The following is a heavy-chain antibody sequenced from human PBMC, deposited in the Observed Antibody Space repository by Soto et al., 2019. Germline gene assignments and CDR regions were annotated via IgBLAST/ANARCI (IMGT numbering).Heavy chain of an antibody. CDR1: GGSISSYY. Sequence: SETLSLTCSVAGGSISSYYLSWIRQPPWKGLEWIGYVFYSGSTNYNPSLKSRVTMSLDTSKKQFSLKLSSVTAADTAVYYCARSPSGDLLADYWGQGTLVTVSS. CDR3: ARSPSGDLLADY. D-gene: IGHD1-26*01. V-gene: IGHV4-59*01. J-gene: IGHJ4*02. CDR2: VFYSGST.